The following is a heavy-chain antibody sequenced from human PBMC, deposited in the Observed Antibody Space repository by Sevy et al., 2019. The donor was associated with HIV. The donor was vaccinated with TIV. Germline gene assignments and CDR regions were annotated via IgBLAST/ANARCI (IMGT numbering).Heavy chain of an antibody. CDR1: GFTFSSYW. CDR2: IKQDGNEK. Sequence: GGSLRLSCAGSGFTFSSYWMSWVRQAPGKGLEWVANIKQDGNEKYYVDSVKGRFTISRDNAKSSLYLQMKGLRAEDTAVYYCARAYSSSSAFDIWGQGTMVTVSS. J-gene: IGHJ3*02. V-gene: IGHV3-7*04. D-gene: IGHD6-6*01. CDR3: ARAYSSSSAFDI.